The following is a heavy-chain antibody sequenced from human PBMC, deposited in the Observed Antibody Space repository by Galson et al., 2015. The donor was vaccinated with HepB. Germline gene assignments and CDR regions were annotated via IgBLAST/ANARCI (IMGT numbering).Heavy chain of an antibody. CDR2: IKQDGSEK. CDR1: GFTFSSYW. CDR3: ARDKVVGDSSFDY. D-gene: IGHD1-26*01. J-gene: IGHJ4*02. Sequence: SLRLSCAAPGFTFSSYWMSWVRQAPGKGLEWVANIKQDGSEKYYVDSVKGRFTISRDNAKNSLYLQMNSLRAEDTAVYYCARDKVVGDSSFDYWGQGILVTVSS. V-gene: IGHV3-7*01.